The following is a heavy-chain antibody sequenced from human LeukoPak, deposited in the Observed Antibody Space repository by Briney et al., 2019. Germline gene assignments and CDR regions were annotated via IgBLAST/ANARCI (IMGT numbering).Heavy chain of an antibody. V-gene: IGHV4-34*01. CDR1: GGSFSDYY. CDR3: AREGSYSGSGSPPLEY. J-gene: IGHJ4*02. CDR2: INHSGST. Sequence: SETLSLTCAVYGGSFSDYYWTWIRQSPGKGLEWIGEINHSGSTTYNPSLKSRVTISVDASKNQFSLEMSSVTAADTAVYYCAREGSYSGSGSPPLEYWSRGTQVTVSS. D-gene: IGHD3-10*01.